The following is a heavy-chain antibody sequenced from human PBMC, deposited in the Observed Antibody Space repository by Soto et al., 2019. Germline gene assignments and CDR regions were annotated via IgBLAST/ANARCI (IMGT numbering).Heavy chain of an antibody. D-gene: IGHD3-22*01. Sequence: SETLSLTCTVSGGSISSYYWSWIRQPAGKGLEWIGCIYSSGSTNYNPSLKSRVTISVDTSKNQFSLKLSSVTAADTAVYYCARGGDYYDSSGYRGSTSFDYWGQGTLVTVSA. CDR1: GGSISSYY. J-gene: IGHJ4*02. CDR2: IYSSGST. CDR3: ARGGDYYDSSGYRGSTSFDY. V-gene: IGHV4-59*01.